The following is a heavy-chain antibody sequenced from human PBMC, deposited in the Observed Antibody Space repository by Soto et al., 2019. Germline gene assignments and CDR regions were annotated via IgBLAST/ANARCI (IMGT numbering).Heavy chain of an antibody. D-gene: IGHD2-15*01. CDR1: GGTFSSYA. CDR2: IIPIFGTA. J-gene: IGHJ6*02. V-gene: IGHV1-69*13. CDR3: AIVVVAAKMYYYYGMDV. Sequence: SVKVSCKASGGTFSSYAISWVRQAPGQGLEWMGGIIPIFGTANYAQKFQGRVTITADESTSTAYMELSSLRSEDTAVYYCAIVVVAAKMYYYYGMDVWGQGTTVTVSS.